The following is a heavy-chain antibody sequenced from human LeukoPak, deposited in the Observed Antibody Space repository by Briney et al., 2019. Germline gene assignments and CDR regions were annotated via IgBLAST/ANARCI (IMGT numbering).Heavy chain of an antibody. CDR1: GFTFSSYS. Sequence: GGSLRLSCAASGFTFSSYSMNWVRQAPGKGLEWVSSISSSTSYIYYADSVKGRFTISRDNAKNSLYLQMNSLRAEDTAVYYCARGSYSGYEDLDYWGQGTLVTVSS. D-gene: IGHD5-12*01. J-gene: IGHJ4*02. CDR2: ISSSTSYI. CDR3: ARGSYSGYEDLDY. V-gene: IGHV3-21*01.